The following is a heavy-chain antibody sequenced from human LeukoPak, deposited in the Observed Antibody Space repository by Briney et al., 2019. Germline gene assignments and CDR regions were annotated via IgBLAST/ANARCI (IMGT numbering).Heavy chain of an antibody. J-gene: IGHJ6*02. Sequence: ASVKVSCKASGYTFISYGINWVRQATGQGLEWMGWMSPNSGNTGYAQKFQGRITMTKSTSISTAYMELSDLESEDTAVFYCAREPSSGWDENGMDVWGQGTTVTVSS. D-gene: IGHD6-19*01. CDR3: AREPSSGWDENGMDV. CDR2: MSPNSGNT. V-gene: IGHV1-8*01. CDR1: GYTFISYG.